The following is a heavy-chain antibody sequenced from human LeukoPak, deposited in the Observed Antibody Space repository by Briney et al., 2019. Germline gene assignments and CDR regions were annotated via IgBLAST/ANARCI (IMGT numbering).Heavy chain of an antibody. Sequence: SETLSLTCTVSGGSVSSHYWSWIRQPPDKGLEWIGYVYHSGSTDYNPSLKSRVTISIDTSKNQFSLKLSSVTAAGTAVYYCGRDALVGYFSYYYMDVWGKGTTVTVSS. CDR3: GRDALVGYFSYYYMDV. J-gene: IGHJ6*03. V-gene: IGHV4-59*02. CDR1: GGSVSSHY. CDR2: VYHSGST. D-gene: IGHD2-15*01.